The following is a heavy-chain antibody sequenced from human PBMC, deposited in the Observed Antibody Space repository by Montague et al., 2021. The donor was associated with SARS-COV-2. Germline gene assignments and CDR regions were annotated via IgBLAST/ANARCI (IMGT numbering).Heavy chain of an antibody. CDR2: INPSGGT. CDR3: ARGRYGGAAY. D-gene: IGHD1-26*01. J-gene: IGHJ4*02. Sequence: SETLSLTCAVYGGPFSGYYWSWIRQPPGKGLEWIGEINPSGGTNXNPSLESRVTISADTSKKQFSLKFSSASAADTAVYYCARGRYGGAAYWGQGTLVTVTS. CDR1: GGPFSGYY. V-gene: IGHV4-34*01.